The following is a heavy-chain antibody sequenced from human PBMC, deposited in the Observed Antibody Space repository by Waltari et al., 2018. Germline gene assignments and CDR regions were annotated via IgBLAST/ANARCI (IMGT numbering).Heavy chain of an antibody. Sequence: QLVQSGAEVKKLGASGKFSCKASGGPFSSYATSWVRQAPGQGLEWMGGIIPIFGTANYAQKFQGRVTITADESTSTAYMELSSLRSEDTAVYYCARSGLLSAFDIWGQGTMVTVSS. J-gene: IGHJ3*02. CDR1: GGPFSSYA. D-gene: IGHD2-8*01. CDR3: ARSGLLSAFDI. CDR2: IIPIFGTA. V-gene: IGHV1-69*13.